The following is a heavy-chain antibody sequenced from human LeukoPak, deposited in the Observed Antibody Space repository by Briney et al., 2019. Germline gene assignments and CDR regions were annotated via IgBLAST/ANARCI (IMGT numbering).Heavy chain of an antibody. CDR1: LFTFITYA. CDR3: ARDRGRYYDSRGVYWGYYFDS. V-gene: IGHV3-23*01. J-gene: IGHJ4*02. D-gene: IGHD3-22*01. Sequence: GSLRVSCVASLFTFITYAVNWVRPAPGRGREWVSPISGSGERTHFADSLRGGFTLSRENSKAALYVQMSRVRDDGTAVYYCARDRGRYYDSRGVYWGYYFDSWGQGILVTVPT. CDR2: ISGSGERT.